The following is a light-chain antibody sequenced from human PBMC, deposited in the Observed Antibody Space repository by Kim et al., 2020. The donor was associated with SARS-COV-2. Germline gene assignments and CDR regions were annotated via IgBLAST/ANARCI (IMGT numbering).Light chain of an antibody. Sequence: ASVGDRVNITCRASQSIARYLNWYQQRPGKAPKLLIYAASSLQSGVPSRFSGSGSGTDFTLTISSLQPEDFASYYCQQSHSTPWTFGQGTKVDIK. V-gene: IGKV1-39*01. CDR1: QSIARY. CDR3: QQSHSTPWT. CDR2: AAS. J-gene: IGKJ1*01.